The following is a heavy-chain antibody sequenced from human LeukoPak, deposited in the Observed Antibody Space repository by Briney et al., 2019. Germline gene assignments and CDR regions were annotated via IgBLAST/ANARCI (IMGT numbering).Heavy chain of an antibody. CDR2: LSPDGGTT. V-gene: IGHV3-74*01. CDR3: ATAGQWRFDS. CDR1: GFTFSSYW. D-gene: IGHD6-19*01. J-gene: IGHJ4*02. Sequence: GGSLRLSCAASGFTFSSYWMHWVRQAPGKGLVWVSRLSPDGGTTDYSGSVRGRFTISRDNARDTLYLQMNSLRADDTAVYYCATAGQWRFDSWGLGTLVTVSS.